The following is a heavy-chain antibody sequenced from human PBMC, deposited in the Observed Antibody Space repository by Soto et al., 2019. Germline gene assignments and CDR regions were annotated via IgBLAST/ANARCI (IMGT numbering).Heavy chain of an antibody. CDR1: GFTFSNYT. V-gene: IGHV3-30*03. D-gene: IGHD1-26*01. CDR3: ARASLRMPWNLDS. CDR2: ISYDGTIR. J-gene: IGHJ4*02. Sequence: QVQLVESGGGVVQPGRSLRLSCAASGFTFSNYTINWVRQAPGKGLEWLAVISYDGTIRYYTDSVKGRFTTSRDDSKKKVFLQMNSLRREDTALYYCARASLRMPWNLDSWGQGVLVTVSS.